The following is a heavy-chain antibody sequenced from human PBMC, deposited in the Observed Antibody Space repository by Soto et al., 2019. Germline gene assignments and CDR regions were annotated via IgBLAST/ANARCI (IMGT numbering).Heavy chain of an antibody. CDR2: IPVIGEDR. Sequence: GGSVRLSCVVSGLIFRREAWSWVRQAPGKGLEWVAGIPVIGEDRYYADSVQGRFTISRDNFKSTLYLQMNTLRAEDAAVYFCAREADRYGTVSFDYWGQGTLVTVSS. J-gene: IGHJ4*02. V-gene: IGHV3-23*01. CDR1: GLIFRREA. D-gene: IGHD1-1*01. CDR3: AREADRYGTVSFDY.